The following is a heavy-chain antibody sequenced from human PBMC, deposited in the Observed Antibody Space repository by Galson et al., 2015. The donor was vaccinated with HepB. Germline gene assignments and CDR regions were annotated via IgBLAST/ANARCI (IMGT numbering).Heavy chain of an antibody. Sequence: SLRLSCAASGFTFSSYGMSWVRQAPGKGLEWVSYISTGSSTKYYADSVKGRLTISRDNAKSPLYLQLNSLRDEDTAVYYCARSLGRRGVDPQPYYFDYWGQGTLVTVSS. J-gene: IGHJ4*02. D-gene: IGHD3-10*01. CDR3: ARSLGRRGVDPQPYYFDY. V-gene: IGHV3-48*02. CDR1: GFTFSSYG. CDR2: ISTGSSTK.